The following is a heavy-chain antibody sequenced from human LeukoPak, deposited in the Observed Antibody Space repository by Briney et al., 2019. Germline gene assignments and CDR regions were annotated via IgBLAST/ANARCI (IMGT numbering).Heavy chain of an antibody. D-gene: IGHD3-16*01. V-gene: IGHV4-59*12. CDR3: ARASLQLGYYMDV. Sequence: SETLSLTCTVSGGSISSYYWSWIRQPPGKGLEWIGYIYYSGSTNYNPSLKSRVTISVDTSKNQFSLQLNSVTPEDTAVYYCARASLQLGYYMDVWGKGTTVTVSS. CDR2: IYYSGST. CDR1: GGSISSYY. J-gene: IGHJ6*03.